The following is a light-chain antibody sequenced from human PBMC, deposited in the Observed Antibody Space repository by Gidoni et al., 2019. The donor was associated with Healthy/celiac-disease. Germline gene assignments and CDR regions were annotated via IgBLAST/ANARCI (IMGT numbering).Light chain of an antibody. Sequence: DIQMTQSPSSLSASVGDRVTITCRASQSISSYLNWYQQKPGKAPKLLIYAASSLQSGVPSRFSGSGSGTDFTLTISSLQPEDFATYYGQQSYSTLYTFGQGTKREIK. J-gene: IGKJ2*01. CDR3: QQSYSTLYT. CDR2: AAS. CDR1: QSISSY. V-gene: IGKV1-39*01.